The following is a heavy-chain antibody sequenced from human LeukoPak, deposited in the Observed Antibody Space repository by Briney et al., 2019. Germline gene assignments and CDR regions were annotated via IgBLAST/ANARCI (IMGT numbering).Heavy chain of an antibody. V-gene: IGHV3-23*01. J-gene: IGHJ3*02. Sequence: QAGGSLRLSCAASGFTFSSYAMSSVRQAPGKGLEWVSAISGSGGSTYYADSVKGRFTISRDNSKNTLYLQMNSLRAEDTAVYYCAKSYSGNFIADAFDIWGQGTMVTVSS. CDR3: AKSYSGNFIADAFDI. CDR2: ISGSGGST. CDR1: GFTFSSYA. D-gene: IGHD4-23*01.